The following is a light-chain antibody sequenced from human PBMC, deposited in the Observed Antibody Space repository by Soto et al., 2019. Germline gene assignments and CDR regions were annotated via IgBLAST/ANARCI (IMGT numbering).Light chain of an antibody. J-gene: IGKJ3*01. CDR3: KQYGSSYT. CDR2: GAS. V-gene: IGKV3-20*01. Sequence: EIVLTQSPGTLSLSPGERATLSCRASQSVNNNYLAWYQQKPGQPPRLLIYGASSTAIGIQDRFSGGGCGTDFTLPISTLVPEELAVYYCKQYGSSYTFSPGTKVHIK. CDR1: QSVNNNY.